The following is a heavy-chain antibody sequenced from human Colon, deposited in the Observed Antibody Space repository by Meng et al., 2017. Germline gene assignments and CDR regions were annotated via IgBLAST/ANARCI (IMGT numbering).Heavy chain of an antibody. J-gene: IGHJ4*02. CDR1: GYSITRNG. V-gene: IGHV7-4-1*02. CDR3: AREPQHFDY. Sequence: ASVKVSCKASGYSITRNGMNWVRQAPGQGLEWIGWINTDTGNPTYAPGFRGRFVLSLDTSVNTAYLEISSLKSEDTGVYYCAREPQHFDYWGQGTLVTVSS. CDR2: INTDTGNP.